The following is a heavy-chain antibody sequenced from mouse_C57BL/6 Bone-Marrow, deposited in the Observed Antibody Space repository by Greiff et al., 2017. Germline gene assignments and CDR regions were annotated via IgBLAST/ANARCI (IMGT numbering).Heavy chain of an antibody. J-gene: IGHJ3*01. CDR1: GYTFPDYY. CDR2: IYPGSGNT. D-gene: IGHD3-2*02. CDR3: ARRGSSGYVWFAY. Sequence: QVQLQQSGAELVRPGASVKLSCKASGYTFPDYYINWVKQRPGQGLEWIARIYPGSGNTYYNEKFKGKATLTAEKSSSTAYMQLSSLTSEDSAVYFCARRGSSGYVWFAYWGQGTLVTVSA. V-gene: IGHV1-76*01.